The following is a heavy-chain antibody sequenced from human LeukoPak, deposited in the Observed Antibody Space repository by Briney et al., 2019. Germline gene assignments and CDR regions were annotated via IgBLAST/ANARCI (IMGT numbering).Heavy chain of an antibody. V-gene: IGHV3-66*01. D-gene: IGHD6-13*01. J-gene: IGHJ6*02. CDR3: ARDREGSGWSYGMDV. CDR2: IYSGGST. CDR1: GFTVSSNY. Sequence: GGSLRISCAASGFTVSSNYMSWVRQAPGKGMEWVSVIYSGGSTYYADSVKGRFTISRDNSKNTLYLQMNSLRAEDTAVYYCARDREGSGWSYGMDVWGQGTTVTVSS.